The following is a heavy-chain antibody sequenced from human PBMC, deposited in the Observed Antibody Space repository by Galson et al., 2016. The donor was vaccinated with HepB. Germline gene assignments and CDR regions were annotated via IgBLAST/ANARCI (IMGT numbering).Heavy chain of an antibody. CDR2: TWYDGSNK. CDR3: AREKDSSSWYNFDY. Sequence: SLRLSCAASGFTFSSYGMHWVRQAPGKGLEWVAVTWYDGSNKYYADSVKGRFTISRDNSKNTLFLQMDSLRAEDTAVYYCAREKDSSSWYNFDYWGQGTLVTVSS. V-gene: IGHV3-33*01. CDR1: GFTFSSYG. D-gene: IGHD6-13*01. J-gene: IGHJ4*02.